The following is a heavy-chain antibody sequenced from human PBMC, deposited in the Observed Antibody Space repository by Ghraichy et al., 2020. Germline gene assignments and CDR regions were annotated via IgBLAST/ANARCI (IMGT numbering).Heavy chain of an antibody. V-gene: IGHV4-39*01. J-gene: IGHJ4*02. CDR3: ARRAGLWFGELWDY. D-gene: IGHD3-10*01. CDR1: GGSISSSSYY. CDR2: IYYSGST. Sequence: TLSLTFTVSGGSISSSSYYCGWIRQPPGKGLEWIGSIYYSGSTYYNPSLKSRVTISVDTSKNQSSLKLSSVTAADTAVYYCARRAGLWFGELWDYWGQGTLVTVSS.